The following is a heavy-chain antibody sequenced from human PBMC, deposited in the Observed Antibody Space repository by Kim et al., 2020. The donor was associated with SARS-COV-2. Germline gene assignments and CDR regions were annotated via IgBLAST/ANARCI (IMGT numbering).Heavy chain of an antibody. Sequence: SETLSLTCAVYGGSFSGYYWSWIRQPPGKGLEWIGEINHSGSTNYNPSLKRRVTISVDTSKNQFSLKLSSVTAADTAAYYCGSTVYFDYWGQGTLVTVSS. D-gene: IGHD4-17*01. CDR3: GSTVYFDY. V-gene: IGHV4-34*01. CDR1: GGSFSGYY. J-gene: IGHJ4*02. CDR2: INHSGST.